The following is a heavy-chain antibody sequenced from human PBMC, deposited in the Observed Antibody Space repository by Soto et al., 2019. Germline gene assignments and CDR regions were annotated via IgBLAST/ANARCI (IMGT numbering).Heavy chain of an antibody. J-gene: IGHJ4*02. D-gene: IGHD3-10*02. CDR1: GFTFSSYA. V-gene: IGHV3-30-3*01. CDR3: ARDPIGGTMSPNY. CDR2: ISYDGSNK. Sequence: GGSLRLSCAASGFTFSSYAMHWVRQAPGKGLEWVAVISYDGSNKDYADSGKGRFTISRDNSKNTLYLQMNSLGVEDTAVYYCARDPIGGTMSPNYWGQGTLVTVSS.